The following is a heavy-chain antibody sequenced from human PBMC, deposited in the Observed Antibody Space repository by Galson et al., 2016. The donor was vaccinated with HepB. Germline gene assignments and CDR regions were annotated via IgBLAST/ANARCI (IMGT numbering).Heavy chain of an antibody. CDR3: VRGLPSHWDDAFEI. CDR2: IKSEDQGRTT. Sequence: LRLSCAASGFTFTNAWMTWVRQAPGRGLEWVGHIKSEDQGRTTDYAAPVKGRFTISRDDSTNRVYLQMSGLQTDDTGVYYCVRGLPSHWDDAFEIWGQGTMVTVSS. V-gene: IGHV3-15*01. CDR1: GFTFTNAW. D-gene: IGHD2-21*01. J-gene: IGHJ3*02.